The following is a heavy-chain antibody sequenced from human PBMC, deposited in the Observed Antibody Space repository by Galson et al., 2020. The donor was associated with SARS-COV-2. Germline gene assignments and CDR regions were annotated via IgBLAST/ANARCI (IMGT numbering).Heavy chain of an antibody. V-gene: IGHV1-18*01. CDR3: ARESLQQSKGIWYNWFDP. J-gene: IGHJ5*02. Sequence: ASVKVSCKASGYTFNSYGISWVRQAPGQGLEWMGWISAYNGNTNYAQKLQGRVTMTTDTSTSTAYMELRSLRSDATAVYYCARESLQQSKGIWYNWFDPWGQGTLVTGSS. CDR1: GYTFNSYG. CDR2: ISAYNGNT. D-gene: IGHD3-10*01.